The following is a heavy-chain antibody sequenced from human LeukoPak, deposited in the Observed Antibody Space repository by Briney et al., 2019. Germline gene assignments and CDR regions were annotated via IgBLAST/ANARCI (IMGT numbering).Heavy chain of an antibody. V-gene: IGHV1-18*01. CDR3: ARDRGIAEADSFDP. CDR1: RYTFTSYG. CDR2: IDTYSGKT. J-gene: IGHJ5*02. Sequence: ASVKVSCKASRYTFTSYGISWVRQAPGQGLEWMGWIDTYSGKTNYAQKFQGRVTMTSDTSTSTAYLELRSLRPDDTAVYYCARDRGIAEADSFDPWGQGTLVTVSS. D-gene: IGHD6-13*01.